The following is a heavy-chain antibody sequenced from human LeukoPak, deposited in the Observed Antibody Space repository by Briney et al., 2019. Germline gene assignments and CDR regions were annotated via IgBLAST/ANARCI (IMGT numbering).Heavy chain of an antibody. V-gene: IGHV3-21*01. CDR3: ARDLPYYGSLDV. CDR2: ISSSSSYI. D-gene: IGHD3-10*01. J-gene: IGHJ6*02. Sequence: GGSLRLSCAASGFTFSSYSMNWVRQAPGKGLEWVSSISSSSSYIYYADSVKGRFTISRDNAKNSLYLQMNSLRAEDTAVYYCARDLPYYGSLDVWGQGTTVTVPS. CDR1: GFTFSSYS.